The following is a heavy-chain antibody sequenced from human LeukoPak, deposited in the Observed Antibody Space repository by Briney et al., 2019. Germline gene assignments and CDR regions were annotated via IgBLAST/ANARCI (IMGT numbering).Heavy chain of an antibody. CDR1: GFTFSSYW. D-gene: IGHD5-24*01. J-gene: IGHJ4*02. CDR2: INTDGSTT. CDR3: ARGEMVQVY. V-gene: IGHV3-74*01. Sequence: GGSLRLSCVASGFTFSSYWMHWVRQAPGKGLVWVSRINTDGSTTSYADSVKGRFTISRDNAKDTLYLQMNSLRADDTAVYYCARGEMVQVYWGQGTLVTVSS.